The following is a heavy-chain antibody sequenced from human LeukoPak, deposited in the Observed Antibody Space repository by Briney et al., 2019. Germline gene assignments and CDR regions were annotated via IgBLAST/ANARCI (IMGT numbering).Heavy chain of an antibody. CDR2: ISGSGSST. D-gene: IGHD1-26*01. J-gene: IGHJ4*02. CDR3: ARDSSGSYYFDY. V-gene: IGHV3-23*01. CDR1: GFTFRSNT. Sequence: GGSLRLSCAASGFTFRSNTMSWVRQAPGRGLEWVSVISGSGSSTYYADSVKGRFTISRDNAKNSLYLQMNSLRAEDTAVYYCARDSSGSYYFDYWGQGTLVTVSS.